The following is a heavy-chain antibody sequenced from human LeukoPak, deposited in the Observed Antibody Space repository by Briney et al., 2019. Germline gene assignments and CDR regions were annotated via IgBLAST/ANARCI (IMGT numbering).Heavy chain of an antibody. CDR1: GYTFTSYD. J-gene: IGHJ3*02. CDR3: ARVPPNYDILTGYQGGAFDI. V-gene: IGHV1-8*01. D-gene: IGHD3-9*01. Sequence: ASVKVSCKASGYTFTSYDINWARQATGQGLEWMGWMNPNSGNTGYAQKFQGRVTMTRNTSISTAYMELSSLRSEDTAVYYCARVPPNYDILTGYQGGAFDIWGQGTMVTVSS. CDR2: MNPNSGNT.